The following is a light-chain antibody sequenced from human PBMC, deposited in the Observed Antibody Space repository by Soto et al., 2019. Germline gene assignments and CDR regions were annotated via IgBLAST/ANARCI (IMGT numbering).Light chain of an antibody. J-gene: IGKJ2*01. Sequence: DIQMTQSPSTLPASVGDRVTVTCRASQSIDRWLAWYPQRPGKAPKLLMYAASTLQRGVPSSFSGSGSGTEFTLTITSLQPDEFGTYYCQQYNSSFGQGTKVDIK. V-gene: IGKV1-5*01. CDR3: QQYNSS. CDR1: QSIDRW. CDR2: AAS.